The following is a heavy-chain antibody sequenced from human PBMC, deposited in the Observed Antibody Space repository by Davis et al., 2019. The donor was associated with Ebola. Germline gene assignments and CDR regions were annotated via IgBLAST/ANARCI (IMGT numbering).Heavy chain of an antibody. V-gene: IGHV1-24*01. CDR3: ATGIAPLFWFDP. CDR1: GYNLSEVS. D-gene: IGHD6-6*01. Sequence: ASVKVSCKVSGYNLSEVSMHWVRQAPGKGLEWMGGFDPEDGKTIYAQKFQGRVTMTEDTSADIAYMELRSLRSEDTALYYCATGIAPLFWFDPWGQGTLVTVSS. CDR2: FDPEDGKT. J-gene: IGHJ5*02.